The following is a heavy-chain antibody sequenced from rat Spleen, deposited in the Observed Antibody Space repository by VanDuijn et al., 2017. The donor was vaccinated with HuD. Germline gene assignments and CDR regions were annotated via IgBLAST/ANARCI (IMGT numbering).Heavy chain of an antibody. D-gene: IGHD1-11*01. CDR2: ISPSGATT. CDR3: ARQRTRYDFDY. CDR1: GFTLSDYV. Sequence: EVQLVESGGGLVQPGRSLKLSCAASGFTLSDYVMHWIRQAPTKGLEWVTSISPSGATTNYRDSVKGRFTISRDNARGTLYLQMGSLRSEDTATYYCARQRTRYDFDYWGQGVMVPVSS. J-gene: IGHJ2*01. V-gene: IGHV5-19*01.